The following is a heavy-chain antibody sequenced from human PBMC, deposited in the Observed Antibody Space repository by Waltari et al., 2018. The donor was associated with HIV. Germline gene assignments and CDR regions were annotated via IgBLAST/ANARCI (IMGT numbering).Heavy chain of an antibody. CDR3: ARDRAVLRYFDHDYYYYGMDV. CDR1: GYTFTSYA. Sequence: QVQLVQSGAEVKKPGASVKVSCKASGYTFTSYAMHWVRQAPGQRLEWMGWINAGKGNTKYSQKFQGRVTITRDTSASTAYMELSSLRSEDTAVYYCARDRAVLRYFDHDYYYYGMDVWGQGTTVTVSS. D-gene: IGHD3-9*01. J-gene: IGHJ6*02. CDR2: INAGKGNT. V-gene: IGHV1-3*01.